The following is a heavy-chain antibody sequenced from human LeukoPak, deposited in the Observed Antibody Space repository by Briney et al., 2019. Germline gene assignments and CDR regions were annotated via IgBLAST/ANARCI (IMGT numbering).Heavy chain of an antibody. CDR1: GGTFSSYA. V-gene: IGHV1-69*04. CDR2: IIPILGIA. CDR3: AGDTEGNWFDP. J-gene: IGHJ5*02. Sequence: ASVKVSRTASGGTFSSYAISWVRQAPGQGLEWMGRIIPILGIANYAQKFQGRVTITADKSTSTAYMELSSLRSEDTAVYYCAGDTEGNWFDPWGQGALVTVSS.